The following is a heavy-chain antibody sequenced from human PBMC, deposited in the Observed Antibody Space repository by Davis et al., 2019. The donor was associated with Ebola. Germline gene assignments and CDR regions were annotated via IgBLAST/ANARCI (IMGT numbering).Heavy chain of an antibody. CDR1: GFTFSSYA. D-gene: IGHD1-26*01. V-gene: IGHV3-23*01. CDR3: TSASGSYDY. J-gene: IGHJ4*02. Sequence: GESLKISCAASGFTFSSYAMSWVRQAPGKGLEWVSAISGSGGSTYYADSVKGRFTISRDNSKNTLYLQMNSLRAEDTAVYYCTSASGSYDYWGQGTLVTVSS. CDR2: ISGSGGST.